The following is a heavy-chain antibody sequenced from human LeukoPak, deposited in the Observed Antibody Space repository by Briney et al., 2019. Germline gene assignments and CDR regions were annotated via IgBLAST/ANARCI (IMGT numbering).Heavy chain of an antibody. V-gene: IGHV3-20*04. J-gene: IGHJ4*02. CDR1: GFTFDDYG. CDR2: INWNGGGT. Sequence: GGSLRLSCAASGFTFDDYGMSWVRQAPGKGLEWVSGINWNGGGTGYADSVKGRFTISRDNAKNSLYLQMNSLRAEDTALYYCARGYDILTGYYDLGFDYRGQGTLVTVSS. CDR3: ARGYDILTGYYDLGFDY. D-gene: IGHD3-9*01.